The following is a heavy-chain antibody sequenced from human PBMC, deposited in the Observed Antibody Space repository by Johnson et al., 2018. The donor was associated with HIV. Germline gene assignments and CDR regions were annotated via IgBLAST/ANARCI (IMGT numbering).Heavy chain of an antibody. CDR1: GFTFDDYA. J-gene: IGHJ3*02. V-gene: IGHV3-9*01. Sequence: VQLVESGGGVVQPGRSLRLSCAASGFTFDDYAMHWVRQAPGKGLEWVSGISWNRGTIGYADSVKGRFTISRDNAKNSLYLQMNSLRTEDTALYYCAKDSSSLWFGELFDAFDIWGQGTMVTVSS. D-gene: IGHD3-10*01. CDR2: ISWNRGTI. CDR3: AKDSSSLWFGELFDAFDI.